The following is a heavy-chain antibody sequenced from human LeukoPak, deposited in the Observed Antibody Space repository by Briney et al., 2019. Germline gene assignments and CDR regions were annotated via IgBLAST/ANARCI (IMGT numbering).Heavy chain of an antibody. CDR3: TTLSSVWGSYRYYFDY. V-gene: IGHV3-15*01. Sequence: PGGSLRLSCAASGFTFSNAWMSWVRQAPGKGLEWVGRIKSKTDGGTTDYAAPVKGRFTISRDDSKNTLYLQMNSLKTEDTAVYYCTTLSSVWGSYRYYFDYWGQGTLVTVPS. CDR2: IKSKTDGGTT. J-gene: IGHJ4*02. D-gene: IGHD3-16*02. CDR1: GFTFSNAW.